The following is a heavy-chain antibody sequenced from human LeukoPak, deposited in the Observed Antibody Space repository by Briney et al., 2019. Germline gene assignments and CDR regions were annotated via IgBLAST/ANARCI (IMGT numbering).Heavy chain of an antibody. Sequence: PSETMSLTSTVYSGSISNGGYYWVWIRQPPGKGLEWIGSIYYSGTSYYNPSLTSRVTISVDTSNNQFSLKLSSVTAADTAVYYCARAVMVAVAGGRFDYWGQGTLVTVSS. CDR2: IYYSGTS. D-gene: IGHD6-19*01. V-gene: IGHV4-39*07. CDR1: SGSISNGGYY. J-gene: IGHJ4*02. CDR3: ARAVMVAVAGGRFDY.